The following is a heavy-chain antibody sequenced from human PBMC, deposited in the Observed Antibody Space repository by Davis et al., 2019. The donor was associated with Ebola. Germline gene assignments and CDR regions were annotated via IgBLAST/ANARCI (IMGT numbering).Heavy chain of an antibody. CDR1: GFTFSSYA. CDR3: AKDTPDYGDSAFDI. D-gene: IGHD4-17*01. CDR2: ISGSGGST. J-gene: IGHJ3*02. V-gene: IGHV3-23*01. Sequence: GESLKISCAASGFTFSSYAMSWVRQAPGKGLEWVSAISGSGGSTYYADSVKGRFTISRDNSKNTLYLQMNSLRAEDTAVYYCAKDTPDYGDSAFDIWGQGTMVTVSS.